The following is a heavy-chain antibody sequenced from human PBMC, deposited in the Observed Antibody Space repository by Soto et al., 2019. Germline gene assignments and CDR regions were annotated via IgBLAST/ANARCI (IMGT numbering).Heavy chain of an antibody. D-gene: IGHD3-16*01. CDR1: GFNFDDFA. J-gene: IGHJ6*04. Sequence: EAVLVESGGGLVQPGGSLRLSCVASGFNFDDFAMHWVRQAPGKGLEWVSGIRWNGETAAYGDSVKGRFIISRDNARNSLYLQMNSLRHEDTALYFCARPKTRLAYRDYAMDVWGKGTSVIVSA. V-gene: IGHV3-9*01. CDR3: ARPKTRLAYRDYAMDV. CDR2: IRWNGETA.